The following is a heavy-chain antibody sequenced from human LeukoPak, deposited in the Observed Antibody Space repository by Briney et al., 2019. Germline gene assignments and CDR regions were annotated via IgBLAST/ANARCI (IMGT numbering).Heavy chain of an antibody. J-gene: IGHJ3*02. Sequence: PGGSLRLSCAASGFTFSSYAMHWVRQAPGKGLEWVAVISYDGSNKYYADSVKGRFTISRDNPKNTLYLQMNSLRAEDTAVYYCASPTGNLGYCSSTSCYESAFDIWGQGTMVTVSS. V-gene: IGHV3-30*04. CDR3: ASPTGNLGYCSSTSCYESAFDI. CDR2: ISYDGSNK. D-gene: IGHD2-2*01. CDR1: GFTFSSYA.